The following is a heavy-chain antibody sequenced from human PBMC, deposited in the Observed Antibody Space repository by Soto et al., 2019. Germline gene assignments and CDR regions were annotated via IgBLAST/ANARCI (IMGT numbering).Heavy chain of an antibody. V-gene: IGHV4-31*03. CDR2: IYYSGST. CDR1: GGSISSGGYY. D-gene: IGHD1-26*01. J-gene: IGHJ5*02. Sequence: PSETLSLTCTVSGGSISSGGYYWSWIRQHPGKGLEWIGYIYYSGSTYYNPSLKSRVTISVDTSKNQFSLKLSSVTAADTAVYFCARIVVGATVDLWGQGSLVTVSS. CDR3: ARIVVGATVDL.